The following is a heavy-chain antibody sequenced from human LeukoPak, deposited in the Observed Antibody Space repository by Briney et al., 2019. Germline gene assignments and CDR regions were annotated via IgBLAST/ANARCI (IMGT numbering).Heavy chain of an antibody. J-gene: IGHJ6*03. Sequence: GGSLRLSCAASGFTFSSYGMSWVRQAPAKGLEWVSAISGSGGSTYYADSVKGRLTISRDNSKNTLYLQMNSLRAEDTAVYYCARSLRVRGVPDYMDVWGKGTTVIISS. V-gene: IGHV3-23*01. D-gene: IGHD3-10*01. CDR2: ISGSGGST. CDR1: GFTFSSYG. CDR3: ARSLRVRGVPDYMDV.